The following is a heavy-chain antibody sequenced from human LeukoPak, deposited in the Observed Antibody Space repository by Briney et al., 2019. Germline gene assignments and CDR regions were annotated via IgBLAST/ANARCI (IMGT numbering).Heavy chain of an antibody. J-gene: IGHJ4*02. CDR2: ISSSSSSI. V-gene: IGHV3-48*02. CDR3: TKESVTYLDY. Sequence: GGSLRLSCAASGFTFSSYSMNWVRQAPGKGLEWVSYISSSSSSIYYADSVKGRFTISRDNAKNSLYLQMNSLRDEDTAVYYCTKESVTYLDYWGQGTLVTVSS. D-gene: IGHD2-21*02. CDR1: GFTFSSYS.